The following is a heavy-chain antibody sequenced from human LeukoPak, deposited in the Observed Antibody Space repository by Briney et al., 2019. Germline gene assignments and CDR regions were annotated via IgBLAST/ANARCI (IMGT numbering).Heavy chain of an antibody. V-gene: IGHV1-46*01. Sequence: ASVTVSCKASGYTFTSYYMHWVRQAPGQGLEWMGIINPSGGSTSYAQKFQGRVTMTRDTSISTAYMELSRLRSDDTAVYYCARAGWLQYYYFDYWGQGTLVTVSS. CDR2: INPSGGST. CDR1: GYTFTSYY. CDR3: ARAGWLQYYYFDY. J-gene: IGHJ4*02. D-gene: IGHD5-24*01.